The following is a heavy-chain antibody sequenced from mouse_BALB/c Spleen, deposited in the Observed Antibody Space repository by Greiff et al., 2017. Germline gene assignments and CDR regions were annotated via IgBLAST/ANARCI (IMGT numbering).Heavy chain of an antibody. V-gene: IGHV5-17*02. Sequence: EVQLVESGGGLVQPGGSRKLSCAASGFTFSSFGMHWVRQAPEKGLEWVAYISSGSSTIYYADTVKGRFTISRDNPKNTLFLQMTSLRSEDTAMYYCARNLLPAMDYWGQGTTLTVSS. CDR2: ISSGSSTI. CDR1: GFTFSSFG. CDR3: ARNLLPAMDY. D-gene: IGHD2-10*01. J-gene: IGHJ2*01.